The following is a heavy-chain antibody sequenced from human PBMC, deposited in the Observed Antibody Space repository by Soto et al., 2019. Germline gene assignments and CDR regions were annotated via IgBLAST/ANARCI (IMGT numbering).Heavy chain of an antibody. Sequence: GGSLRLSCAASGFTVSSNYMSWVRQAPGKGLEWVSVIYSGGSTYYADSVKGRFTISRDNSKNTLYLQMNSLRAEDTAVYYCARARPPPYSSSFYYYYGMDVWGQGTTVTVSS. J-gene: IGHJ6*02. CDR2: IYSGGST. D-gene: IGHD6-6*01. CDR1: GFTVSSNY. V-gene: IGHV3-53*01. CDR3: ARARPPPYSSSFYYYYGMDV.